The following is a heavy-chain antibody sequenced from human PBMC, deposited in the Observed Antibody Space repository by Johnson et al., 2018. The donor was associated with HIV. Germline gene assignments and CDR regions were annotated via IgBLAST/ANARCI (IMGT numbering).Heavy chain of an antibody. V-gene: IGHV3-11*04. J-gene: IGHJ3*02. CDR1: GFTFSDYY. CDR2: ISRSGSTI. CDR3: ARGQLQWPASVNDGFDI. Sequence: QMQLVESGGGLVKPGWSLRLSCAASGFTFSDYYMSWIRQAPGKGLEWVSYISRSGSTIYYADSVKGRFTISRDNAKNSLHLQMNSLRAEDTAVYYCARGQLQWPASVNDGFDIWGQGTMVTVSS. D-gene: IGHD6-19*01.